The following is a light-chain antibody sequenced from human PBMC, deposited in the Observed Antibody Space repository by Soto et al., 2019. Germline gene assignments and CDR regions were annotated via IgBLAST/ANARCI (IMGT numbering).Light chain of an antibody. J-gene: IGKJ4*01. V-gene: IGKV1-33*01. CDR2: DAS. CDR3: QQFGDLPLT. Sequence: DIQMTQSPSSLSASVGDRVTLTCQASQGISNYLNWYQQKRGKAPKIMIYDASVLEAGVPSRFSGGGSGTHFTLTISSVQAEDAATYCCQQFGDLPLTFAGGTKVQIK. CDR1: QGISNY.